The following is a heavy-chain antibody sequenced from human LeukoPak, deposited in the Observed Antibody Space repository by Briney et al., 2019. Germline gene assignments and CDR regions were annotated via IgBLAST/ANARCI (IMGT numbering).Heavy chain of an antibody. CDR2: INHSGST. CDR3: ARDGRSGPYYDFWSGYYTGPNYYMDV. CDR1: GGSFSGYY. V-gene: IGHV4-34*01. D-gene: IGHD3-3*01. J-gene: IGHJ6*03. Sequence: SETLSLTCAVYGGSFSGYYWSWIRQPPGKGLEWIGEINHSGSTNYNPSLKSRVTISVDTSKNQFSLKLSSVTAADTAVYYCARDGRSGPYYDFWSGYYTGPNYYMDVWGKGTTVTVSS.